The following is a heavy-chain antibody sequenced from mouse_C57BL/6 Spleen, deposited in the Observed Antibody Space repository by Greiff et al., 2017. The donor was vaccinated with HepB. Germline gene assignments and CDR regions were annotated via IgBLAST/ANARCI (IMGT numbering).Heavy chain of an antibody. CDR1: GYAFSSYW. J-gene: IGHJ2*01. Sequence: VQLQQSGAELVKPGASVKISCKASGYAFSSYWMNWVKQRPGKGLEWIGQIYPGDGDTNYNGKFKGKATLTADKSSSTAYMQLSSLTSEDSAVYFCARTTVVGGYFDYWGQGTTLTVSS. V-gene: IGHV1-80*01. CDR3: ARTTVVGGYFDY. CDR2: IYPGDGDT. D-gene: IGHD1-1*01.